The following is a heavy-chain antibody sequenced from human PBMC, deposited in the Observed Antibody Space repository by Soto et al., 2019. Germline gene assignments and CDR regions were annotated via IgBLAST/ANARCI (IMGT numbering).Heavy chain of an antibody. D-gene: IGHD6-13*01. CDR1: GYSFTSYW. CDR2: IDPSDSYT. J-gene: IGHJ6*02. CDR3: ASPGIAAAGTAGNHYYYGMDV. V-gene: IGHV5-10-1*01. Sequence: GESLKISCKGSGYSFTSYWISWVRQMPGKVLEWMGRIDPSDSYTNYSPSFQGHVTISADKSISTAYLQWSSLKASDTAMYYCASPGIAAAGTAGNHYYYGMDVWGQGXTVTVYS.